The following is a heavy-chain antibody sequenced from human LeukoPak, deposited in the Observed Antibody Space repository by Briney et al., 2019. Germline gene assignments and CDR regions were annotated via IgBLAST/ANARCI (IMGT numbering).Heavy chain of an antibody. Sequence: SVKVSCKASGGTFSSYAISWVRQAPGQGLEWMGGIIPIFGTANYAQKFQGRVTITADESTSTAYLELSSLRSEDTAVYYCATLLGNCGGDCYSDYWGQGTLVTVSS. V-gene: IGHV1-69*01. J-gene: IGHJ4*02. CDR1: GGTFSSYA. CDR3: ATLLGNCGGDCYSDY. CDR2: IIPIFGTA. D-gene: IGHD2-21*02.